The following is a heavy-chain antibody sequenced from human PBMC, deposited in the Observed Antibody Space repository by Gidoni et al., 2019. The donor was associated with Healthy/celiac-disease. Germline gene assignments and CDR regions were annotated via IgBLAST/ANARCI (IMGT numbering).Heavy chain of an antibody. CDR1: GFTFSSYD. J-gene: IGHJ4*02. Sequence: EVQLVESGGGLVQPGGSLRLSCAASGFTFSSYDMHWVRQATGKGLEWVSVMVTAGDTSYPGSVKGRFTISRENAKNSLYLQMNSLRAGDTAVYYCARGGSGGMDYWGQGTLVTVSS. CDR2: MVTAGDT. V-gene: IGHV3-13*01. D-gene: IGHD3-16*01. CDR3: ARGGSGGMDY.